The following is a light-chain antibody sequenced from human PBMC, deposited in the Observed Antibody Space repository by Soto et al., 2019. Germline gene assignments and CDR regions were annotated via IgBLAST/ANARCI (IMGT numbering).Light chain of an antibody. V-gene: IGLV2-14*01. J-gene: IGLJ2*01. CDR1: SDDIGANNY. CDR3: TSYTSASTLV. CDR2: EAA. Sequence: QSARAQPASVSGSPGQSITMSCTGTSDDIGANNYVSWYQHHPGKAPKILIYEAANRPSGISHRFSGSKSGNTASLTISGLQAEDEADYFCTSYTSASTLVFGGGTKLTVL.